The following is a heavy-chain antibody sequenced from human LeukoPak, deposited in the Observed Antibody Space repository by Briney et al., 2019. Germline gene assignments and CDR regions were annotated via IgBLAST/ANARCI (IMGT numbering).Heavy chain of an antibody. CDR2: ISAYSGNT. V-gene: IGHV1-18*01. CDR1: GYTFTSYG. J-gene: IGHJ4*02. CDR3: ARSPIGAVAGTADY. D-gene: IGHD6-19*01. Sequence: ASVTVSCMASGYTFTSYGISWVRQAPGQGLEWMGWISAYSGNTNYAQKLQGRVTMTTDTSTSTAYMELRSLRSDDTAVYYCARSPIGAVAGTADYWGQGTLVTVSS.